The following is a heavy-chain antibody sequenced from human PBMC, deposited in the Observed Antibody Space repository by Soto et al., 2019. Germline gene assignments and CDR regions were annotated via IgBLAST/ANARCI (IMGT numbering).Heavy chain of an antibody. J-gene: IGHJ6*02. CDR3: AKDGTLLHHSSSWYPYYYYYGMDV. D-gene: IGHD6-13*01. V-gene: IGHV3-23*01. CDR2: ISGSGGST. Sequence: PGGSLRLSCAASGFTFSSYAMSWVRQAPGKGLEWVSAISGSGGSTYYADSVKGRFTISRDNSKNTLYLQMNSLRAEDTAVYYCAKDGTLLHHSSSWYPYYYYYGMDVWGQGTTVTVSS. CDR1: GFTFSSYA.